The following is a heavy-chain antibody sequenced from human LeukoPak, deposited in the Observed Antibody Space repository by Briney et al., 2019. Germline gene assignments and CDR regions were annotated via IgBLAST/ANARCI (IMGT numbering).Heavy chain of an antibody. D-gene: IGHD1-26*01. V-gene: IGHV3-23*01. CDR1: GFTFSTCA. Sequence: PGGSLRLSCAASGFTFSTCAMSWVHQAPGKGLEWVSSISGSGDTTYYAGSVTGRFTISRDNSKNILYLQMNSLRAEDTAVFYCAKYLVGATRSFDYWGQGTLLTVFS. CDR3: AKYLVGATRSFDY. J-gene: IGHJ4*02. CDR2: ISGSGDTT.